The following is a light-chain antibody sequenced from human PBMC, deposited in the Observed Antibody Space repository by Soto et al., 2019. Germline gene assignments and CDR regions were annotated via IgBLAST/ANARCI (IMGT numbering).Light chain of an antibody. CDR1: QSISSW. CDR2: DTS. Sequence: DIQMNHAPSTLSPSVGDRVTITCRASQSISSWLAWYQQKPGKAPKLLIYDTSSLESGVPSRFSGSGSGTEVTLTISSLQPDDFATYYCQQYNSYPWTFGQGTKVEIK. V-gene: IGKV1-5*01. CDR3: QQYNSYPWT. J-gene: IGKJ1*01.